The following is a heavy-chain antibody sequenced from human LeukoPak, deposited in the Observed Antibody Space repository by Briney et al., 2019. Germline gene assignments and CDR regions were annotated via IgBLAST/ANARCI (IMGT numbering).Heavy chain of an antibody. D-gene: IGHD6-19*01. CDR1: GFTFSNYA. Sequence: GGSLRLSCAASGFTFSNYAMSWVRQAPGKGLEGVSAINGSSGSTYYADSVRGRFTISRDNYKNTLYLQMNSLRAEDTAVYYCAKKRSSGPGDFDLWGRGTLVTVSS. CDR3: AKKRSSGPGDFDL. V-gene: IGHV3-23*01. J-gene: IGHJ2*01. CDR2: INGSSGST.